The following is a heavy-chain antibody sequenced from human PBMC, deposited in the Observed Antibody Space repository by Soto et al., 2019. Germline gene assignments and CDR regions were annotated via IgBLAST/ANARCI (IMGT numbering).Heavy chain of an antibody. J-gene: IGHJ4*02. CDR1: GGTFSSYA. D-gene: IGHD5-12*01. CDR2: IIPIFGTA. Sequence: GASVKVSCKASGGTFSSYAISWVRQAPGQGLEWMGGIIPIFGTANYAQKFQGRVTITADESTSTAYMELSSLRSEDTAVYYCARGDGINSGYDSMFSGVQYLVFDYWGQGTLVTVSS. V-gene: IGHV1-69*13. CDR3: ARGDGINSGYDSMFSGVQYLVFDY.